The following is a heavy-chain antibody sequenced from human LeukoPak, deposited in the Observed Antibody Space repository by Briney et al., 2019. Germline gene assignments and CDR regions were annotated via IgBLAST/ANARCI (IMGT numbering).Heavy chain of an antibody. CDR2: IYYSGST. Sequence: SQTLSLTCTVSGGSISSGGYYWSWIRQHPGKGLEWIGYIYYSGSTYYNPSLKSRVTISVDTSKNQFSLKLSSVTAADTAVYYCARDWSYYYYGMDVWGQGTTVTVSS. CDR3: ARDWSYYYYGMDV. CDR1: GGSISSGGYY. D-gene: IGHD3-3*01. V-gene: IGHV4-31*03. J-gene: IGHJ6*02.